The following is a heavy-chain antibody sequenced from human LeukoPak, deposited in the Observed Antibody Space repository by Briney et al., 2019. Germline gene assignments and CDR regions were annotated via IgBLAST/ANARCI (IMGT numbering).Heavy chain of an antibody. V-gene: IGHV3-48*03. CDR2: ISNSGTI. CDR1: GFTFSSYE. D-gene: IGHD3-3*01. J-gene: IGHJ6*03. CDR3: AEYYDFWSGYSVYYYYMDV. Sequence: GGSLRLSCAASGFTFSSYEMNWVRQAPGRGLEWVSYISNSGTIYYGDSVKGRFTISRDNSKNTLYLQMNSLRAEDTAVYYCAEYYDFWSGYSVYYYYMDVWGKGTTVTVSS.